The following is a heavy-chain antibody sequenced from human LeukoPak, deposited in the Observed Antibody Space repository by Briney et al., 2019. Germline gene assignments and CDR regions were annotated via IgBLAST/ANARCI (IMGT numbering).Heavy chain of an antibody. J-gene: IGHJ6*02. CDR2: INHSGST. D-gene: IGHD3-3*01. CDR3: ARVYYDFWSGYYRVMDV. V-gene: IGHV4-34*01. Sequence: SETLSLTCAVYGGSFSGYYWSWIRQPPGKGLEWIGEINHSGSTNYNPSLKSRVTISVDTSKNQFSLKLSSVTAADTAVYYCARVYYDFWSGYYRVMDVWGQGTTVTVSS. CDR1: GGSFSGYY.